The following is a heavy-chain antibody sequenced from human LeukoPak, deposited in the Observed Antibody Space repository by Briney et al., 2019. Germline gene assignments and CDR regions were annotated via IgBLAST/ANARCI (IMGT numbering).Heavy chain of an antibody. CDR2: IYYSGST. D-gene: IGHD3-22*01. CDR3: ARVDGGYYDSSGYFR. Sequence: SETLSLTCTASGGSISSYCWRWIRQAPGKGLEWIGYIYYSGSTNYNPSLKRRVIITVDTTTKQIYQKLSSVTAADTAVYYCARVDGGYYDSSGYFRWGQGTLGTVSS. J-gene: IGHJ4*02. V-gene: IGHV4-59*01. CDR1: GGSISSYC.